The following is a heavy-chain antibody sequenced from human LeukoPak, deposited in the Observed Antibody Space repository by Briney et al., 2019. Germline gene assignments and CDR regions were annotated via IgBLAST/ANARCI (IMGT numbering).Heavy chain of an antibody. Sequence: PGGSLRLSCAASGFTFSSYAMSWVRQAPGKGLEWVSAISGSGGSTYYADSVKGRFTISRDNSKNTLYLQMNSLRAEDTAVYYCAKDRRVTGTIIGWFDPWGQGTLVTVSS. CDR3: AKDRRVTGTIIGWFDP. CDR1: GFTFSSYA. D-gene: IGHD1-7*01. J-gene: IGHJ5*02. V-gene: IGHV3-23*01. CDR2: ISGSGGST.